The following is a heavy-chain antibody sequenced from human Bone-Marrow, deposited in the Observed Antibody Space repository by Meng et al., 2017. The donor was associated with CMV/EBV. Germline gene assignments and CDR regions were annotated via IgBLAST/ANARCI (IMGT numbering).Heavy chain of an antibody. J-gene: IGHJ4*02. CDR1: GFSLSTSGVG. Sequence: HNNLNESGSPLATPTQTLTLNCSFSGFSLSTSGVGVGWIRQPPGKALEWLALIYWDDDKRYSPSLKSRLTITKDTSKNQVVLTMTNMDPVDTATYYCAHTPITMVRGVDWGQGTLVTVSS. D-gene: IGHD3-10*01. CDR2: IYWDDDK. CDR3: AHTPITMVRGVD. V-gene: IGHV2-5*02.